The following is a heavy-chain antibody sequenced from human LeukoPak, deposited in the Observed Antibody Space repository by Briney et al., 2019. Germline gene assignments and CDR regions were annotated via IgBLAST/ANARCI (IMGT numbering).Heavy chain of an antibody. D-gene: IGHD1-20*01. CDR1: GFTFSSYG. CDR3: AKEYNWTPHYFDL. J-gene: IGHJ4*02. Sequence: TGGSLRLSCAASGFTFSSYGMHWVRQAPGKGLEWVAFIRYDGSNKYYADSVKGRFTISRDNSKNTLYLQMNSLRAEDTALYYCAKEYNWTPHYFDLWGQGTLVTVSS. V-gene: IGHV3-30*02. CDR2: IRYDGSNK.